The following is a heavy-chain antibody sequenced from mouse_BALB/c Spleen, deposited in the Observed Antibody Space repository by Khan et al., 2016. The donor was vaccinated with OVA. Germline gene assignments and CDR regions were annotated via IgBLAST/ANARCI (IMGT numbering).Heavy chain of an antibody. J-gene: IGHJ3*01. D-gene: IGHD2-14*01. V-gene: IGHV1-4*01. CDR2: INPSNGYT. CDR3: VGDGAYHRNDGWFAY. Sequence: QVRLQQSGAELARPGASVKMSCKASGYTFTSYTIHWIKLRPGQGLEWIGYINPSNGYTNYNQKFKDKATLTADKSSTTAYMQLSSLTSDDSAVYYCVGDGAYHRNDGWFAYWGQGTLVTVSA. CDR1: GYTFTSYT.